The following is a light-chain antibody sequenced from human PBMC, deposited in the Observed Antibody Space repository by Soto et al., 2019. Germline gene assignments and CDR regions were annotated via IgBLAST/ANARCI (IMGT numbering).Light chain of an antibody. CDR3: HQDFNLPWT. CDR2: GTS. J-gene: IGKJ1*01. Sequence: EIVVTQSPVTKTLSLGGRPTLSCRAIQTVSRMYLSWFQQKTGQAPRLLIYGTSTRATGIPVRFSGSGSGTDFTLTISSLQPEDFEFYFCHQDFNLPWTFGQGTKVDIK. V-gene: IGKV3D-7*01. CDR1: QTVSRMY.